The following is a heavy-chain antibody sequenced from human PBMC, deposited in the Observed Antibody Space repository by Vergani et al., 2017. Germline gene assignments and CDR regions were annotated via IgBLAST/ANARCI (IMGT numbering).Heavy chain of an antibody. J-gene: IGHJ5*02. CDR2: IIPIFGTA. CDR3: AQQKTTVTTPLGWFDP. Sequence: QVQLVQSGAEAKKPGSSVKVSCKASGGTFSSYAISWVRQAPGQGLEWMGGIIPIFGTANYAQKFQGRVTITADESTGTAYMELSSLRSEDTAVYYCAQQKTTVTTPLGWFDPWGQGTLVTVSS. D-gene: IGHD4-11*01. V-gene: IGHV1-69*01. CDR1: GGTFSSYA.